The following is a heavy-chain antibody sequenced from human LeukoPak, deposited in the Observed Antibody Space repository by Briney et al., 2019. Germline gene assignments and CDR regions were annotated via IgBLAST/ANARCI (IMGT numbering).Heavy chain of an antibody. CDR1: GGSFSGYY. Sequence: SETLSLTCAVYGGSFSGYYWSWIRQPPGKGLEWIGEINHSGSTNYNPSLKSRVTISVDTSKNQFSLKLSSVTAADTAVYYCATNLGDYYGSGSYYETPWGQGTLVTVSS. V-gene: IGHV4-34*01. D-gene: IGHD3-10*01. CDR2: INHSGST. CDR3: ATNLGDYYGSGSYYETP. J-gene: IGHJ5*02.